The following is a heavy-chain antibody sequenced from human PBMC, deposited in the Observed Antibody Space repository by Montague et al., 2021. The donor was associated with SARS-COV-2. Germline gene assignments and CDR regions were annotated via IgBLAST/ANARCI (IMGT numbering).Heavy chain of an antibody. D-gene: IGHD1-26*01. J-gene: IGHJ4*02. V-gene: IGHV4-59*02. CDR1: GDSVSHEF. CDR2: VYYSRSS. Sequence: SDTLSLTRTLSGDSVSHEFWTWIRQPPGKGLEWIGYVYYSRSSSYNPSLRGRVSIAVDTSKNQFSLRLSTVTAADTAIYYCVRDPAPSGSGTFYDYWGQGTLVAVSS. CDR3: VRDPAPSGSGTFYDY.